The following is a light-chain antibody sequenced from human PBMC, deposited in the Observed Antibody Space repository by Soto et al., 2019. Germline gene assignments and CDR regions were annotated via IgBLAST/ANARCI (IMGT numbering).Light chain of an antibody. CDR1: QSVSSSY. V-gene: IGKV3-20*01. J-gene: IGKJ5*01. CDR2: GAS. Sequence: EIVVTQSPGTLSLSPGERATLSCRASQSVSSSYLAWYQQDPGQAPSILIYGASIRATGIPDRFNGSGSGKDFTLTISRLEPEDFAVYYCQQDGSAPITFGQGTRLAIK. CDR3: QQDGSAPIT.